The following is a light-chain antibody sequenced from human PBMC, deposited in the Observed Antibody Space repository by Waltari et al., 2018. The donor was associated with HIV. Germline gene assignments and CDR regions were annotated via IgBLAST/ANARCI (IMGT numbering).Light chain of an antibody. CDR1: KLGGKY. J-gene: IGLJ3*02. CDR2: QDS. V-gene: IGLV3-1*01. Sequence: SFELTQPPSVSVSPGQTASITCSGDKLGGKYASWYQQKPGQSPVLVIYQDSKRPSGIPERFSGSSSGNTVTLTIGETQALDEADYYCQAWDSFTGVFGGGTRLTVL. CDR3: QAWDSFTGV.